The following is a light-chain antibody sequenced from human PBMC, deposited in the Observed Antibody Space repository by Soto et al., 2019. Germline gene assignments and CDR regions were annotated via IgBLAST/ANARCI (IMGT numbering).Light chain of an antibody. CDR2: GAS. CDR1: QSVYNNY. Sequence: EIVLTQSPGTLSLSPGERATLSCRASQSVYNNYLGWYQQKRGAAPSLLFYGASSSATGIAGMISGGGAGTDFPLTISILEPEDVAFYYCQQYSSSLTFGPGTKVDIK. CDR3: QQYSSSLT. J-gene: IGKJ3*01. V-gene: IGKV3-20*01.